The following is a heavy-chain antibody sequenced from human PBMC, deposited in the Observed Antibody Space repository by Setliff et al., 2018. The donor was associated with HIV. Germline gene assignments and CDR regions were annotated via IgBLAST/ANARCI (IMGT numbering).Heavy chain of an antibody. CDR1: GGSISSGNYY. D-gene: IGHD2-2*01. CDR3: LGFIIPALQGDWFDP. J-gene: IGHJ5*02. Sequence: ETLSLTCNVSGGSISSGNYYWSWIRQPAGKGMEWIGSIYSSGSTYYNPSLKSRVTISLDTSKNKFSLKLSSVTAADTAVYYCLGFIIPALQGDWFDPWGQGTQVTVSS. V-gene: IGHV4-39*01. CDR2: IYSSGST.